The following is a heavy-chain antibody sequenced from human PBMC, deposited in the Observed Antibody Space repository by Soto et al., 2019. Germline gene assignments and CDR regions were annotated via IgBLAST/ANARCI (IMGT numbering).Heavy chain of an antibody. J-gene: IGHJ5*02. CDR2: INSDGSST. V-gene: IGHV3-74*03. Sequence: GGSLKLSCAASGYTFSSFWMHWVRQVPGKGLVWVSRINSDGSSTTYADSVKGRFTISRDNAKNTLYLQMNSLRAEDTAVYYCTRAAWDCTSASCLINRWDQGTLVTVSS. CDR3: TRAAWDCTSASCLINR. D-gene: IGHD2-2*01. CDR1: GYTFSSFW.